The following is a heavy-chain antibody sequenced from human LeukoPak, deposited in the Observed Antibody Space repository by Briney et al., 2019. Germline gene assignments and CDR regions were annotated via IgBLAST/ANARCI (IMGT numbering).Heavy chain of an antibody. D-gene: IGHD2-15*01. CDR3: VRGKVVVAATRAFDY. CDR1: GFTLSSYG. V-gene: IGHV3-30*02. CDR2: IRYDGSNK. Sequence: GGSLRLSCAASGFTLSSYGMHWVRQAPGKGLEWVAFIRYDGSNKYYADSVKGRFTISRDNSKNTLYLQMNSLRAEDTAVYYCVRGKVVVAATRAFDYWGQGTLITVSS. J-gene: IGHJ4*02.